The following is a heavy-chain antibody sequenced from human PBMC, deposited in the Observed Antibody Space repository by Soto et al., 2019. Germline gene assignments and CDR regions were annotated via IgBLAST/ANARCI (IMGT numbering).Heavy chain of an antibody. CDR2: ISAYNGNS. CDR1: GYAFNGYG. D-gene: IGHD3-10*01. V-gene: IGHV1-18*01. Sequence: ASVKVPCKASGYAFNGYGISWVRQAPGQGLEWIGWISAYNGNSNYAQKFQDRVTMTTDSSTTTGYMELRNLISDDTAVYYCARVRGIHYYLCGIRVWSQGTTFTVYS. CDR3: ARVRGIHYYLCGIRV. J-gene: IGHJ6*02.